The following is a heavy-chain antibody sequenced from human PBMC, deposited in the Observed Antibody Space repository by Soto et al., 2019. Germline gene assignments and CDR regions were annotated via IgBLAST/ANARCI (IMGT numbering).Heavy chain of an antibody. CDR2: FYYTGIT. D-gene: IGHD3-10*01. Sequence: PSETLSLTCTVSGGSISNYYWSWIRQPPGKGLEWIGYFYYTGITNYNPSLKSRISMSVDTSKNQFSLKLSSVTAADTAVYYCARGGVLTGSYSDYWGQGTLVTVSS. CDR3: ARGGVLTGSYSDY. CDR1: GGSISNYY. J-gene: IGHJ4*02. V-gene: IGHV4-59*08.